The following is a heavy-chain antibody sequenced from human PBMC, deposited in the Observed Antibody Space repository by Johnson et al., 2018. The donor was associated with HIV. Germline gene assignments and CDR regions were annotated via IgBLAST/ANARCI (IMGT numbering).Heavy chain of an antibody. CDR1: AFTFSDYY. Sequence: QVQLVESGGGEVQPGGSLRLSCAASAFTFSDYYMSWIRQAPGKGLECISYISSSGSTIYYADSVKGRFTISRDNAKNSLYLQMNSLRAEDTALYYCARDSTPWGGDYVGYAFDIWGQGTMVTVSS. CDR3: ARDSTPWGGDYVGYAFDI. D-gene: IGHD4-17*01. V-gene: IGHV3-11*04. CDR2: ISSSGSTI. J-gene: IGHJ3*02.